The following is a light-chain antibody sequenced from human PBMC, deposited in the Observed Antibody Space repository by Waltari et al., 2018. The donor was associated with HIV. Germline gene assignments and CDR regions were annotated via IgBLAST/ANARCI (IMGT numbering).Light chain of an antibody. Sequence: EIVMTQSPATLSVSPGERATVSCRASQSIASNLAWYQQKPGQAPRLLIHGASTRATGIPARFSGSGSGTEFTLTISSLQSEDFAVYYWQQYNNWPITFGQGTRLEIK. CDR2: GAS. V-gene: IGKV3-15*01. CDR1: QSIASN. CDR3: QQYNNWPIT. J-gene: IGKJ5*01.